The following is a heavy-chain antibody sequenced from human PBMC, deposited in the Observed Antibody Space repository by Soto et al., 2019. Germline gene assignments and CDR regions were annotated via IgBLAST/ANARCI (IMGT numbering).Heavy chain of an antibody. J-gene: IGHJ6*02. CDR1: GYTFTGYY. Sequence: ASVKVSCKASGYTFTGYYMHWVRQAPGQGLEWMGWINPNSGGTNYAQKFQGWVTMTRDMSISTAYMELSRLRSDDTAVYYCARSPRPSDYYYYGMDVWGQGTTVTVSS. CDR2: INPNSGGT. V-gene: IGHV1-2*04. CDR3: ARSPRPSDYYYYGMDV.